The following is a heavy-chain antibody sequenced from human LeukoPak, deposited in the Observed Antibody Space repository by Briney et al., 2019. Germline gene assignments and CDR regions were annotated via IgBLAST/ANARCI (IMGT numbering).Heavy chain of an antibody. J-gene: IGHJ5*02. CDR1: GNSISSGDNY. CDR3: ARGHYGDYVHWFDP. Sequence: TLSLTCTVSGNSISSGDNYWSWIRQPAGKGLEWIGRIYTSGSTNYNPSLKSRVTISGDTSKNQFSLRLSSVTAADTAVYYCARGHYGDYVHWFDPWGQGTLVTVSS. V-gene: IGHV4-61*02. CDR2: IYTSGST. D-gene: IGHD4-17*01.